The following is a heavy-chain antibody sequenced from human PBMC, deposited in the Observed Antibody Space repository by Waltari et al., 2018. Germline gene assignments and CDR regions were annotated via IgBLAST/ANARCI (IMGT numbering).Heavy chain of an antibody. V-gene: IGHV5-51*01. CDR2: IYPPDSDT. J-gene: IGHJ4*02. D-gene: IGHD5-18*01. CDR1: GYTFTNYW. CDR3: ARLHEGYSYGYQDY. Sequence: EVQLVQSGAEVKKPGEYLKISCKASGYTFTNYWIAWVRQMPEKGLEYMGIIYPPDSDTRDSPSFQGQVTISVDKSSSTAYLQWSSLKASDTAMYYCARLHEGYSYGYQDYWGQGTLVTVSS.